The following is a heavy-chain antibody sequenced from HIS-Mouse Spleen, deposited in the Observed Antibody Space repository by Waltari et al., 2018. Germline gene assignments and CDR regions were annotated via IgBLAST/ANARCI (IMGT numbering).Heavy chain of an antibody. D-gene: IGHD6-13*01. J-gene: IGHJ4*02. V-gene: IGHV1-69*04. CDR1: GGPFRSYP. CDR2: IIPILGIA. CDR3: ARGYSSSWNYFDY. Sequence: QVQLVQSGAEVKKPGSSVKVSCKASGGPFRSYPLSWVRQAPGQGLEWMGRIIPILGIANDAQKFQGRVTITADKSTSTAYMELSSLRSEDTAVYYCARGYSSSWNYFDYWGQGTLVTVSS.